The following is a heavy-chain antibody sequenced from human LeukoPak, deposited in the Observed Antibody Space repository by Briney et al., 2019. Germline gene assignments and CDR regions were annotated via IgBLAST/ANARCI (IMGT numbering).Heavy chain of an antibody. D-gene: IGHD1-26*01. CDR3: SRDVVGPRGLGY. V-gene: IGHV3-72*01. Sequence: GGSLRLSCAASGFIFSDHYMDWVRQAPGKGLEWVGRIRNKANSYTTEYAASVKGRFTISRDDSKNSLYLQMNSLKTEDTAVYYCSRDVVGPRGLGYWGQGTLVTVSS. CDR2: IRNKANSYTT. CDR1: GFIFSDHY. J-gene: IGHJ4*02.